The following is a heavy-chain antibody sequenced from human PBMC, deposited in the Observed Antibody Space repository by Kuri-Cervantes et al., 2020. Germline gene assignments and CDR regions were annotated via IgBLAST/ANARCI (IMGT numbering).Heavy chain of an antibody. CDR3: ARDGLWFRAPGYYMDV. D-gene: IGHD3-10*01. J-gene: IGHJ6*03. Sequence: GESLKISCAASGSTFSSHAMHWVRQAPGKGLEWVAVIWYDGSDKYYADSVKGRFTISRDNSKNTLYLQMNSLRAEDTAVYYCARDGLWFRAPGYYMDVWGKGTTVTVSS. CDR2: IWYDGSDK. V-gene: IGHV3-33*08. CDR1: GSTFSSHA.